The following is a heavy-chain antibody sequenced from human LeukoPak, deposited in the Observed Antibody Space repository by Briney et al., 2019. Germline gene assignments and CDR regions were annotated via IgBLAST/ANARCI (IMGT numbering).Heavy chain of an antibody. CDR2: IYHSGST. Sequence: SGTLSLTCAVSGGSISSSNWWSWVRRPPGKGLEWIGEIYHSGSTNYNPSLKSRVTISVDKSKNQFSLKLSSVTAADTAVYYCARAAGRDTTSGLDFDYWGQGILVTVSS. V-gene: IGHV4-4*02. CDR3: ARAAGRDTTSGLDFDY. CDR1: GGSISSSNW. D-gene: IGHD1-26*01. J-gene: IGHJ4*02.